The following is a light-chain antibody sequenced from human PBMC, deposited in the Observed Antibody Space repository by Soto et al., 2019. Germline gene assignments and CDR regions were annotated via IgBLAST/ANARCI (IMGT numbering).Light chain of an antibody. Sequence: DIQMTQSPSTLSGSVGDRVTITCRASQSISSWLAWYQQKPGKAPKLLIYKASSLESGVPSRFSGSGSGTEFILTISGLQPDDFATYYCQQYHGYSLTFGQGTKVDIK. J-gene: IGKJ1*01. CDR1: QSISSW. V-gene: IGKV1-5*03. CDR2: KAS. CDR3: QQYHGYSLT.